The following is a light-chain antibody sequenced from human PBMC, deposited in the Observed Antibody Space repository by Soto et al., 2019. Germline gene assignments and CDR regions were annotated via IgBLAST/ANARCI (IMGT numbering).Light chain of an antibody. J-gene: IGKJ1*01. Sequence: EVVLTQSPGTLSLSPGERATLSCRASQSVSSSYLAWYQHTPGQAPRLLIYAASSRATGIPDRFSGSGSGTDFTLTISRLEPEDFAVYYCHQYGSSPQTFGQGTKVEIE. CDR2: AAS. CDR3: HQYGSSPQT. V-gene: IGKV3-20*01. CDR1: QSVSSSY.